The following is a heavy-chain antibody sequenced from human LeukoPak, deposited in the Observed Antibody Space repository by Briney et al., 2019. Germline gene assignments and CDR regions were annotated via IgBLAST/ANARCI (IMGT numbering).Heavy chain of an antibody. D-gene: IGHD3-16*01. CDR2: ISYDGSNK. J-gene: IGHJ6*02. CDR1: GFTFSSYA. V-gene: IGHV3-30-3*01. Sequence: GGSLRLSCAASGFTFSSYAMHWVRQAPGKGLGWVAVISYDGSNKYYADSVKGRFTISRDNSKNTLYLQMNSLRAEDTAVYYCARVTIPWAYYYYYGMDVWGQGTTVTVSS. CDR3: ARVTIPWAYYYYYGMDV.